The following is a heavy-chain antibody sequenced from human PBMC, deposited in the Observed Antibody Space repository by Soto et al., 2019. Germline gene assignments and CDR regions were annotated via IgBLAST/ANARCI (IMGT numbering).Heavy chain of an antibody. CDR1: GVSIIDASSY. J-gene: IGHJ4*01. V-gene: IGHV4-39*01. Sequence: SETLLLTCNVSGVSIIDASSYWGWIRQPPGKGLEWIGTIYFNGNTFYNPSLKSRLTISVDTSKNQISLRLTSVTAADTAVYYCARQGSYWGHGTLVTVSS. CDR3: ARQGSY. CDR2: IYFNGNT.